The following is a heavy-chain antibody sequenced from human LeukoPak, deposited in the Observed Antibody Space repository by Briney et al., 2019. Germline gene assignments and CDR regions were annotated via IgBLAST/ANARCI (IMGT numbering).Heavy chain of an antibody. CDR2: IYYSGST. J-gene: IGHJ3*02. Sequence: SETLSLTCTVSGGSISSYYWSWIRQPPGKRLEWIGYIYYSGSTNYNPSLKSRVTISVDTSKNQFSLKLSSVTAADTAVYYCARSLPPYDFWSGDYAFDIWGQGTMVTVSS. D-gene: IGHD3-3*01. V-gene: IGHV4-59*01. CDR1: GGSISSYY. CDR3: ARSLPPYDFWSGDYAFDI.